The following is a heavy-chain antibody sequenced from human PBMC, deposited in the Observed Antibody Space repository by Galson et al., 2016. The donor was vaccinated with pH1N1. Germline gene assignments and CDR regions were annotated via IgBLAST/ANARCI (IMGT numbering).Heavy chain of an antibody. CDR2: FYYAGRT. V-gene: IGHV3-53*01. CDR3: ARGAGPDAYAMDV. D-gene: IGHD3-16*01. J-gene: IGHJ6*02. Sequence: SLRLSCAASGFSVSSSYMSWVRQAPGKGLEWVSIFYYAGRTYYADSVKGRFTVSRDNSKNTLYLQMDSLRVADTAVYYCARGAGPDAYAMDVWGQGTTVTVSS. CDR1: GFSVSSSY.